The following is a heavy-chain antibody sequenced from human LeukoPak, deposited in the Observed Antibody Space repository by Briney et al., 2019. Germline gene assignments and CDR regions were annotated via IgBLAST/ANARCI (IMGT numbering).Heavy chain of an antibody. V-gene: IGHV4-61*02. Sequence: SETLSLTCTVSGGSISSGSYYWSWIRQPAGKGLEWIGRIYTSGSTNYNPSLKSRVTISVDTSKNQFSLKLTSVTAADTAVYYCAREAAYSSGWYNGMDXXXXXXTVTVSS. CDR2: IYTSGST. J-gene: IGHJ6*01. CDR3: AREAAYSSGWYNGMDX. CDR1: GGSISSGSYY. D-gene: IGHD6-19*01.